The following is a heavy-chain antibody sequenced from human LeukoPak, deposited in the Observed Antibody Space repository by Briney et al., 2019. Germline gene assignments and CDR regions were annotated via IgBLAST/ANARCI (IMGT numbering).Heavy chain of an antibody. J-gene: IGHJ4*02. V-gene: IGHV3-66*02. CDR1: GLTVSSNY. Sequence: GGSLRLSCAASGLTVSSNYMSWVRQAPGKGLEWVSVIYSGGSTYYADSVKGRFTISRDNSKNTLYLQVNSLRAEDTAVYYCARDVEMGATPPYWGQGTLVTVSS. CDR2: IYSGGST. D-gene: IGHD1-26*01. CDR3: ARDVEMGATPPY.